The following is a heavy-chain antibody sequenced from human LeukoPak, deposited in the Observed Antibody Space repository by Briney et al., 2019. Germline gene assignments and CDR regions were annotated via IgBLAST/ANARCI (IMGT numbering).Heavy chain of an antibody. CDR1: GFPFSNYY. D-gene: IGHD3-16*02. V-gene: IGHV3-74*01. Sequence: PGGSLRLSCAASGFPFSNYYMLWVRQAPGEGLVWISVINSDGSSNYYGDSVKGRFTISRDNARKTLYLIMSSLRAEDSAIYYCVRYRPAPAWGQGTLVTVAS. CDR2: INSDGSSN. J-gene: IGHJ4*02. CDR3: VRYRPAPA.